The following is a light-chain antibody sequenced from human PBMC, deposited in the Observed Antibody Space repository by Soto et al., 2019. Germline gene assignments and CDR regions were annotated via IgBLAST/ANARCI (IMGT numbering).Light chain of an antibody. Sequence: DIQMTQSPTSLSASVGDRVTITCRASQGIRNFVAWYQQKPGKAPKLPIYAASTLQSGVPSWFSGSGSGTDFPLTINSLQPEDVASSSCPTYSSAPVFGPGTKVEIK. V-gene: IGKV1-27*01. CDR1: QGIRNF. CDR3: PTYSSAPV. J-gene: IGKJ3*01. CDR2: AAS.